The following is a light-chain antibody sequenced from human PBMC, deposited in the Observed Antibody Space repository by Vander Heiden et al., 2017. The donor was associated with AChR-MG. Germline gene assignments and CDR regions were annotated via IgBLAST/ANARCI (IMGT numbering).Light chain of an antibody. CDR1: QSVSNNF. J-gene: IGKJ1*01. Sequence: EIVLTQSPHTLSLSPWERATLSCGASQSVSNNFLAWFQQKVGQRPRLLIHGASRRANGIPDRFSGSGSGTDFTLTISRLEPEDFAMYFCQQYGRSPWTFGQGTKVEI. CDR3: QQYGRSPWT. CDR2: GAS. V-gene: IGKV3-20*01.